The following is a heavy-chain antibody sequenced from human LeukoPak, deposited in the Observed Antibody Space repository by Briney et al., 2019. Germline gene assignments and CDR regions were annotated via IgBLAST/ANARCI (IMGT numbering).Heavy chain of an antibody. J-gene: IGHJ4*02. Sequence: NTGESLRLSCAAYGFTFNTFNMSWVRQPPGKGLEWVSSITSGGDYIYYAYSMNGRIITFRANAKQSLSLQLNSPRVEATVFYYCARGHYDVLAASYKWTPDYWGQGTLVSVSS. CDR2: ITSGGDYI. CDR3: ARGHYDVLAASYKWTPDY. V-gene: IGHV3-21*01. D-gene: IGHD3-9*01. CDR1: GFTFNTFN.